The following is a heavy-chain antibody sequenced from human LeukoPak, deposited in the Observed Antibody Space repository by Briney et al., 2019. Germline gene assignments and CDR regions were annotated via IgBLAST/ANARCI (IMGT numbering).Heavy chain of an antibody. CDR1: GFSFSSYA. D-gene: IGHD3-22*01. Sequence: GGSLRLSCAASGFSFSSYAMSWARQAPGKGLEWVSVISGGGGSTYYADSVKGRFTISRDNSKNTLYLQMNSLRAEDTAVYYCAKDDRYYYDSSGYYQTWGQGTLVTVSS. J-gene: IGHJ5*02. CDR2: ISGGGGST. CDR3: AKDDRYYYDSSGYYQT. V-gene: IGHV3-23*01.